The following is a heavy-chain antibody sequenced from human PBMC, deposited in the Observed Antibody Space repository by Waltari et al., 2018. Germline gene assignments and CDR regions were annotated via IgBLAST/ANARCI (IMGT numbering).Heavy chain of an antibody. Sequence: QVQLQESGPGLVKPSQTLSLTCTVSGGSISSGGYYWSWIRQHPGKGLEWIGYIYYSGGTNYNRPLKIRVTIPVETLKTKFSLRRSSLTAADTAVYYCARTDFWVGTYSYYYSYMDVWGKGTTFTVSS. D-gene: IGHD3-3*01. V-gene: IGHV4-31*03. CDR3: ARTDFWVGTYSYYYSYMDV. CDR2: IYYSGGT. J-gene: IGHJ6*03. CDR1: GGSISSGGYY.